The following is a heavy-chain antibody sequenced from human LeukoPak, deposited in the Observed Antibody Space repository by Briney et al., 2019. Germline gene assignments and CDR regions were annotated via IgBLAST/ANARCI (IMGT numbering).Heavy chain of an antibody. CDR1: GFTFSNYW. V-gene: IGHV3-7*01. Sequence: GGSLRLSCGASGFTFSNYWMSWVRQAPGKGLEWVANIKQDGSEKYYVDSVKGRFTISRDNAKNSLYLQMNSLRAEDTAVYYCARYYDSSGYPPESVDYWGQGTLVTVSS. CDR3: ARYYDSSGYPPESVDY. CDR2: IKQDGSEK. D-gene: IGHD3-22*01. J-gene: IGHJ4*02.